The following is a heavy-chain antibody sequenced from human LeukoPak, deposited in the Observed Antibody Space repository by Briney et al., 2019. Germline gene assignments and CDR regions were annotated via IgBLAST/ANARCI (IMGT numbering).Heavy chain of an antibody. D-gene: IGHD2-2*01. CDR3: ARDGDIVVVPAAPDAFDI. J-gene: IGHJ3*02. V-gene: IGHV3-21*01. CDR1: GFTFSSYS. CDR2: ISSSSSYI. Sequence: GGSLRLSYAASGFTFSSYSMSWVRQAPGKGLEWVSSISSSSSYIYYADSVKGRFTISRDNAKNSLYLQMNSLRAEDTAVYYCARDGDIVVVPAAPDAFDIWGQGTMVTVSS.